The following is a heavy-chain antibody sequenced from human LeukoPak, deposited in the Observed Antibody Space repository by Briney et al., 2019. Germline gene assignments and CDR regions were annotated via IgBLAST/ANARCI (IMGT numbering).Heavy chain of an antibody. D-gene: IGHD2-2*01. V-gene: IGHV1-8*01. CDR2: INPNSTNT. Sequence: ASVKVSCTASGYTFTSYDINWVRQATGQGLEWMAWINPNSTNTFYADKFQGRVTITRNNSISTAYMELNSLRSEDTAVYSYARACSSTSCYGDYYYYYMDVWGKGTTVTVSS. CDR1: GYTFTSYD. J-gene: IGHJ6*03. CDR3: ARACSSTSCYGDYYYYYMDV.